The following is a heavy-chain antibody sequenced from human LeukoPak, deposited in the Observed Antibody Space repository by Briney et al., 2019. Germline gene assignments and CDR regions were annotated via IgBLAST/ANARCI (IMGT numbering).Heavy chain of an antibody. CDR3: ARDRTRDCSGGSCYRHYFDY. Sequence: GGSLRLSCAVSGFTFSSYGMHWVRQAPGKGLEWVAVIWYDGSNKYYADSVRGRFTISRDNSKNTLYLLMNSLRAEDSAVYYCARDRTRDCSGGSCYRHYFDYWGQGALVTVSS. D-gene: IGHD2-15*01. V-gene: IGHV3-33*01. J-gene: IGHJ4*02. CDR1: GFTFSSYG. CDR2: IWYDGSNK.